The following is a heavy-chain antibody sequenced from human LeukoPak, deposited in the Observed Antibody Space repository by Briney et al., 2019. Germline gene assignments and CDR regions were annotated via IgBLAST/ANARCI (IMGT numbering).Heavy chain of an antibody. CDR2: IYYSGSI. CDR1: GGSISSNSYY. J-gene: IGHJ3*02. Sequence: SETLSLTCSVSGGSISSNSYYWGWIRQPPGEGLEWIAYIYYSGSITYNPSLKSRVTTSVDTSTNQFSLSLSSVTAADTAVYYCARTHLDWGITFDIWGQGTMVTVSS. D-gene: IGHD7-27*01. CDR3: ARTHLDWGITFDI. V-gene: IGHV4-61*05.